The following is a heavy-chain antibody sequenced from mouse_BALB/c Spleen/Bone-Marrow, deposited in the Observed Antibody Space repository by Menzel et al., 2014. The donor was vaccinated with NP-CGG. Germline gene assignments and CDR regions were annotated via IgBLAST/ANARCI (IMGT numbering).Heavy chain of an antibody. CDR2: IWAGGST. CDR3: ARDYYGSLYAMDC. D-gene: IGHD1-1*01. J-gene: IGHJ4*01. V-gene: IGHV2-9*02. Sequence: VKVVESGPGLVAPSQSLSITCTVSGFSLTSYGVHWVRQPPGKGLEWLGVIWAGGSTNYNSALMSRLSISKDNSKSQVFLKMNSLQTDDTAMYYCARDYYGSLYAMDCWGQGTSVTVSS. CDR1: GFSLTSYG.